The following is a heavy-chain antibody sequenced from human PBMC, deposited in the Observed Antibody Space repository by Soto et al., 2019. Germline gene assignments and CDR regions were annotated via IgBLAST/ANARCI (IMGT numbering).Heavy chain of an antibody. CDR3: ARGKRITMIVVVIAGGDYFDY. V-gene: IGHV4-34*01. D-gene: IGHD3-22*01. CDR2: INHSGST. CDR1: GGSFSGYY. J-gene: IGHJ4*02. Sequence: QVQLQQWGAGLLKPSETLSLTCAVYGGSFSGYYWSWIRQPPGKGLEWIGEINHSGSTNYNPSLKSRVTISVDTSKNQFSLKLRSVTAADTAVYYCARGKRITMIVVVIAGGDYFDYWGQGTLVTVSS.